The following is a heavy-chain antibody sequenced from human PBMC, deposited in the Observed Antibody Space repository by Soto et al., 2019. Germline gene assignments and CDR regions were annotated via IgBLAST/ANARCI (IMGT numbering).Heavy chain of an antibody. CDR3: ARGYPYSSSPYYYYGMDV. CDR2: INSDGSST. CDR1: GFTFSSYA. V-gene: IGHV3-74*01. J-gene: IGHJ6*02. D-gene: IGHD6-6*01. Sequence: PGGSLRLSCATSGFTFSSYAMSWVRQAPGKGLEWVSRINSDGSSTSYADSVKGRFTISRDNAKNTLYLQMNSLRAEDTAVYYCARGYPYSSSPYYYYGMDVWGQGTTVTVSS.